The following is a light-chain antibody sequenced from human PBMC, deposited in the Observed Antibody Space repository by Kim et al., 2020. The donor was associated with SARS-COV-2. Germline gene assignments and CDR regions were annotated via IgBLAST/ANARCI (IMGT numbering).Light chain of an antibody. CDR1: QSGSRY. CDR3: QHRDNWPPFT. V-gene: IGKV3-11*01. J-gene: IGKJ3*01. CDR2: DAA. Sequence: SPGERAAISCRASQSGSRYLAWYQQKPGQAPRLLIYDAANRATGIPARFSGSGSGSDFTLTISSLEPEDFAVYYCQHRDNWPPFTFGPGTKVDIK.